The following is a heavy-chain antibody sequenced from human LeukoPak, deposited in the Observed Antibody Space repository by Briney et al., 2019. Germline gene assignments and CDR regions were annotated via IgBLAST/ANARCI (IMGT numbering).Heavy chain of an antibody. Sequence: ASVKVSCKASGYTFTSYGISWVRQAPGQGLEWMGWISAYNGNTNYAQKLQGRVTMTTDTSTSTAYMELRSLRSDDTAVYYCARIAVAGPRRDAFDIWGQGTMVTVSS. D-gene: IGHD6-19*01. CDR3: ARIAVAGPRRDAFDI. V-gene: IGHV1-18*01. CDR2: ISAYNGNT. J-gene: IGHJ3*02. CDR1: GYTFTSYG.